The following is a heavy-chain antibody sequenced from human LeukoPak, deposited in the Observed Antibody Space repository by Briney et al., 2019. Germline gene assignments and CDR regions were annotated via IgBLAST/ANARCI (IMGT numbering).Heavy chain of an antibody. J-gene: IGHJ6*03. CDR2: INHSGST. Sequence: SETLSLTCTVSGGSISSSSYYWGWIRQPPGKGLEWIGEINHSGSTNYNPSLKSRVTISVDTSKNQFSLKLSSVTAAGTAVYYCARGRIPAAPYYNYYMDVWGKGTTVTVSS. CDR1: GGSISSSSYY. V-gene: IGHV4-39*07. D-gene: IGHD2-2*01. CDR3: ARGRIPAAPYYNYYMDV.